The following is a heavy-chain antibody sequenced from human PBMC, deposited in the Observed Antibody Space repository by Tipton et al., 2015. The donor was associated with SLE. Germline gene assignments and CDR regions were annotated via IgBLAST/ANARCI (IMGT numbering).Heavy chain of an antibody. V-gene: IGHV1-2*06. CDR2: INPNSGDT. CDR1: GYTFSDFY. D-gene: IGHD3-16*01. CDR3: ARDGGGFDY. Sequence: QSGAEVKKPGASVKVSCKASGYTFSDFYIHWVRQAPGQGLEWMGRINPNSGDTKYAPKFQGRVTMTRDTSISTAYMALSSLGSDDTAMYYCARDGGGFDYWGQGTLVTVSS. J-gene: IGHJ4*02.